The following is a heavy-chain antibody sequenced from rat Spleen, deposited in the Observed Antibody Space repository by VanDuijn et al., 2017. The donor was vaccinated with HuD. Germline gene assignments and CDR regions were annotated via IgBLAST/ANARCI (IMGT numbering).Heavy chain of an antibody. Sequence: EVQLVESGGGLVQPGRSLKLSCAASGFTFSNYYMAWVRQAPTKGLEWVASISPSGGSTYYPDSVKGRFTISRDNAKSTQYLQMDSLRSEDTAMYFCERHFITTTSYFDYWGQGVMVTVSS. CDR1: GFTFSNYY. CDR2: ISPSGGST. V-gene: IGHV5-25*01. J-gene: IGHJ2*01. CDR3: ERHFITTTSYFDY. D-gene: IGHD1-10*01.